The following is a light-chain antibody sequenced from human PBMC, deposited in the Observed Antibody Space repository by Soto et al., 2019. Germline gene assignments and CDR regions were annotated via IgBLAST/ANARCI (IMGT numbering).Light chain of an antibody. J-gene: IGLJ1*01. CDR2: DVS. CDR1: SSDVGGYNY. CDR3: SSYTSSSTLV. Sequence: QSVLTQPASVSGSPGQSITICCTGTSSDVGGYNYVSWYQQHPGKAPKLMVYDVSNRPSGVSNRFSGSKSGNTASLTISGLHAEDEADYYCSSYTSSSTLVFGTGTKVTLL. V-gene: IGLV2-14*01.